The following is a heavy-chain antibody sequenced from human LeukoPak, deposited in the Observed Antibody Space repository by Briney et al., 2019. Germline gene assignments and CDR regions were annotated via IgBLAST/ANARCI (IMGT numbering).Heavy chain of an antibody. J-gene: IGHJ5*02. CDR1: GGSFSGYY. Sequence: PSETLSLTCAVYGGSFSGYYWSWIRQPPGKGLEWIGEINHSGSTNYNPSLKSRVTISVDTSKNQFSLKLSSVTAADTAVYYCARGQSNDFWSGYYAQWNWFDPWGQGTLVTVSS. D-gene: IGHD3-3*01. CDR3: ARGQSNDFWSGYYAQWNWFDP. CDR2: INHSGST. V-gene: IGHV4-34*01.